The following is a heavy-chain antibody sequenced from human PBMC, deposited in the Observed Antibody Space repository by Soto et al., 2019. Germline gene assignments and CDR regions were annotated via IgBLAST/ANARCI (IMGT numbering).Heavy chain of an antibody. J-gene: IGHJ5*02. V-gene: IGHV1-69*06. CDR2: IIPIFGST. CDR3: ARGDNWNYNWFDP. CDR1: GGTFSRYA. Sequence: SVKVSCKASGGTFSRYATSWVRQAPGQGLEWMGGIIPIFGSTNYAQKFQGRVTITAEKSTSTAYMELSSLRSEDTAVYYCARGDNWNYNWFDPWGQGTLVTVSS. D-gene: IGHD1-7*01.